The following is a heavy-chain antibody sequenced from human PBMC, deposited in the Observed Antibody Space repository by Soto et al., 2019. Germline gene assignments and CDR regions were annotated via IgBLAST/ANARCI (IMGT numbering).Heavy chain of an antibody. V-gene: IGHV1-18*01. CDR3: ASDFEAGGTRVGGFDY. D-gene: IGHD3-10*01. Sequence: QVQLVQSGTEVKKPGASVKVSCKASGYTFTRFGINWVRQAPGQGLEWMGWISGHNGNTHSAQNFQGRVTVTTDTSTSTAYIELRSLRSDDTAVYYCASDFEAGGTRVGGFDYWGQGTLVTVSS. J-gene: IGHJ4*02. CDR2: ISGHNGNT. CDR1: GYTFTRFG.